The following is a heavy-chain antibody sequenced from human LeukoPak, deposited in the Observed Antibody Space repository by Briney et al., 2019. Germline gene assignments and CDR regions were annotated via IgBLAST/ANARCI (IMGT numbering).Heavy chain of an antibody. D-gene: IGHD3-22*01. CDR2: IYYSGST. Sequence: SETLSLTCTVSGGSISSYYWSWIRQPPGKGLEWIGYIYYSGSTNYSPSLKSRVTISVDTSKNQFSLKLSSVTAADTAVYYCARQYYYYSIDSWGQGTLVTVSS. J-gene: IGHJ4*02. V-gene: IGHV4-59*01. CDR1: GGSISSYY. CDR3: ARQYYYYSIDS.